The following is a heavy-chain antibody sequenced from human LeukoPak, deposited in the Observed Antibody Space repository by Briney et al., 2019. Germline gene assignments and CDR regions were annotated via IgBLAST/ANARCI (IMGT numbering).Heavy chain of an antibody. CDR2: INHSGST. CDR1: GGSFSGYY. J-gene: IGHJ4*02. D-gene: IGHD6-19*01. V-gene: IGHV4-34*01. Sequence: SETLSLTCAVYGGSFSGYYWSWIRQPPGKGLEWIGEINHSGSTNYNLSLKSRVTISVDTSKNQFSLKLSSVTAADTAAYYCARAKSSGWYPFDYWGQGTLVTVSS. CDR3: ARAKSSGWYPFDY.